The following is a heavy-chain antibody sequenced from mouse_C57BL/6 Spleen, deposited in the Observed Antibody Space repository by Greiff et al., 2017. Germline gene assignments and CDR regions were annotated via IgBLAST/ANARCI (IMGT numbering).Heavy chain of an antibody. CDR3: SSSRVEGYFDV. J-gene: IGHJ1*03. V-gene: IGHV1-52*01. CDR2: IDPSDSET. Sequence: VQLQQPGAELVRPGSSVKLSCKASGYTFTSYWMHWVKQRPIQGLEWIGNIDPSDSETNYNQKFKDKATLTVDKSSSTAYMQLSSLTSEDSAVDCCSSSRVEGYFDVWGTGTTVTVSS. D-gene: IGHD1-1*01. CDR1: GYTFTSYW.